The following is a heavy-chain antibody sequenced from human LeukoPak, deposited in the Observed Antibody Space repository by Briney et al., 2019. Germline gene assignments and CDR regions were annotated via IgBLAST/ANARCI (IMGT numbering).Heavy chain of an antibody. Sequence: GASVKVSCKASGGTFSSYAISWVRQAPGQGLEWMGRFNPNNGGTNYAQKFQGRVTMTRDMSMSTAYMELSRLRSVDTAVYYCAGEDNSSGYRPFDIWGQGTMVTVPS. D-gene: IGHD3-22*01. J-gene: IGHJ3*02. CDR3: AGEDNSSGYRPFDI. V-gene: IGHV1-2*06. CDR1: GGTFSSYA. CDR2: FNPNNGGT.